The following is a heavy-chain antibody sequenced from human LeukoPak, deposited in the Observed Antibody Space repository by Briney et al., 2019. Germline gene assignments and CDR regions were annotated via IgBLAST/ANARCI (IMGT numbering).Heavy chain of an antibody. J-gene: IGHJ4*02. V-gene: IGHV3-23*01. CDR1: GFTFSNYE. CDR3: ASSRYCSSTSCYRYFDY. D-gene: IGHD2-2*02. Sequence: GGSLRLSCAASGFTFSNYEMNWVRQAPGKGLEWVSAISGSGGSTYYADSVKGRFTISRDNSKNTLYLQMNSLRAEDTAVYYCASSRYCSSTSCYRYFDYWGQGTLVTVSS. CDR2: ISGSGGST.